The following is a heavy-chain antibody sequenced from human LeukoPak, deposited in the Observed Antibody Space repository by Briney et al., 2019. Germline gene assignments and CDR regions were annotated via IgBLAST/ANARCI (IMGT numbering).Heavy chain of an antibody. CDR3: ARTEDYGDYSWFDP. V-gene: IGHV4-59*01. Sequence: PSETLSLTCTVSGGSISSYYWSWIRQPPGKGLEWIGYIYYSGSTNYNPSLKSRVTISVDTSKNQFSLKLSSVTAADTAVYYCARTEDYGDYSWFDPWGQGTLVTVSS. D-gene: IGHD4-17*01. J-gene: IGHJ5*02. CDR2: IYYSGST. CDR1: GGSISSYY.